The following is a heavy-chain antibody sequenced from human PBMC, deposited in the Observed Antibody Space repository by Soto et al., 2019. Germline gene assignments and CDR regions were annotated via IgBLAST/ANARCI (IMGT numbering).Heavy chain of an antibody. CDR1: GYTLTELS. J-gene: IGHJ4*02. Sequence: GASVKVSCKVSGYTLTELSMHWVRQAPGKGLEWMGGFDTEDGETIYAQKFQGRVTMTEDTSTDTAYMELSSLRSEDTAVYYCATRLNPGRYYDSSGYYGDYFDYWGQGTLVTVSS. V-gene: IGHV1-24*01. CDR2: FDTEDGET. CDR3: ATRLNPGRYYDSSGYYGDYFDY. D-gene: IGHD3-22*01.